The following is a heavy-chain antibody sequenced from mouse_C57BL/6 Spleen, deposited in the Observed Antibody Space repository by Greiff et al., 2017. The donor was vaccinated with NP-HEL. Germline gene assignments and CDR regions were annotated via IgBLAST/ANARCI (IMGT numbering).Heavy chain of an antibody. D-gene: IGHD2-1*01. V-gene: IGHV5-17*01. Sequence: EVKLMESGGGLVKPGGSLKLSCAASGFTFSDYGMHWVRQAPETGLEWVAYISSGSSTIYYADTVKGRFTISRDNAKNTLFLQMTSLRSEDTAMYYCARPLYYGNYYAMDYWGQGTSVTVSS. CDR1: GFTFSDYG. CDR2: ISSGSSTI. J-gene: IGHJ4*01. CDR3: ARPLYYGNYYAMDY.